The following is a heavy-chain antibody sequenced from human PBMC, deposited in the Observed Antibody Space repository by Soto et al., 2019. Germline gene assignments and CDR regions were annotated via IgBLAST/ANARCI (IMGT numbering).Heavy chain of an antibody. CDR1: GYTFTSYA. CDR2: MNPNRGNT. D-gene: IGHD5-18*01. Sequence: QVQLVQSGAEVKKPGASVKVSCKASGYTFTSYAINWVRQATGQRLEWIGWMNPNRGNTGYAQKFQGRVTMTRNTSISTAYMELSSLRSEDTAVDYCERGEQLWQMDYWGQGTLVTVSS. J-gene: IGHJ4*02. CDR3: ERGEQLWQMDY. V-gene: IGHV1-8*01.